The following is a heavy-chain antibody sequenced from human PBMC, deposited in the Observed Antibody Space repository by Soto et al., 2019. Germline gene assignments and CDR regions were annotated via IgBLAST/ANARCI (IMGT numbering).Heavy chain of an antibody. J-gene: IGHJ6*02. CDR3: ARVSYCSGGNCPPPQLNGVDV. D-gene: IGHD2-8*02. CDR1: GDSMRGGNSY. V-gene: IGHV4-30-4*01. Sequence: SGTLSLTCTVAGDSMRGGNSYWSWIRQFAGKGLEWIGHINHGGNTDYNPSLQSRMSLSVDTSKNQFSLMLSSVTAADTAVYYCARVSYCSGGNCPPPQLNGVDVWGQGTTVTVSS. CDR2: INHGGNT.